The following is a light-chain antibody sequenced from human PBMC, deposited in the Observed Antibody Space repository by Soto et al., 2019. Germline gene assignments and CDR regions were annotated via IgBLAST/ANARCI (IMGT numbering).Light chain of an antibody. Sequence: EIVLTQSPGTLSLSPGERVTLSCRASQSVRSSYLAWYQQMPGQAPRLLIYGASRRATGIADRFSGRGSGTDFTLTISRLEPEDFPVYYCQQYGRSWTFGQGTKVESK. V-gene: IGKV3-20*01. CDR1: QSVRSSY. CDR2: GAS. J-gene: IGKJ1*01. CDR3: QQYGRSWT.